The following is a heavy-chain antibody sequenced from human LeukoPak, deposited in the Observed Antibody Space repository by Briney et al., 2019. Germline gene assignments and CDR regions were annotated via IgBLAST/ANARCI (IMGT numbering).Heavy chain of an antibody. J-gene: IGHJ4*02. D-gene: IGHD3-3*01. CDR1: GGSFGGYY. V-gene: IGHV4-34*01. CDR3: ARGLASGYPPIPFDY. CDR2: IYYSGST. Sequence: SETLSLTCAVYGGSFGGYYWSWIRQPPGKGLEWIGSIYYSGSTYYNPSLKSRVTISVDTSKNQFSLKLSSVTAADTAVYYCARGLASGYPPIPFDYWGQGTLVTVSS.